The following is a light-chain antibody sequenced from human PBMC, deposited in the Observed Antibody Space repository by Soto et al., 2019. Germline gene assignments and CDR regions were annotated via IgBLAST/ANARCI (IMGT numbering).Light chain of an antibody. CDR3: SSYTSSSTL. CDR1: SSDVGAYNY. J-gene: IGLJ2*01. V-gene: IGLV2-14*03. Sequence: QSALTQPASVSGSPGQSITISCTGTSSDVGAYNYVSWYQQHPGKAPKLIIYDVSYRPSGVSNRFSGSKSGNTASLPISGLQAEDEADYYCSSYTSSSTLFGGGTKLTVL. CDR2: DVS.